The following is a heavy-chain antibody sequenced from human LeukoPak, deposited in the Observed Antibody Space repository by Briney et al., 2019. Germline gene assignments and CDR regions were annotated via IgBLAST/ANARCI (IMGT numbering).Heavy chain of an antibody. J-gene: IGHJ6*03. CDR3: ARSGIVVVPAAILYYYYYMDV. CDR2: MNPNSGNT. Sequence: GASVKVSCKASGYAFTSYDINWVRQATGQGLEWMGWMNPNSGNTGYAQKFQGRVTMTRNTSISTAYMELSSLRSEDTAVYYCARSGIVVVPAAILYYYYYMDVWGKGTTVTVSS. CDR1: GYAFTSYD. D-gene: IGHD2-2*02. V-gene: IGHV1-8*01.